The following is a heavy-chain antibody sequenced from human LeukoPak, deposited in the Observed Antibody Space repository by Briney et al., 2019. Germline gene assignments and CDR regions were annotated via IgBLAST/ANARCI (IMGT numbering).Heavy chain of an antibody. CDR2: IIPILGIA. D-gene: IGHD4-23*01. V-gene: IGHV1-69*04. Sequence: SVKVSCKASGGTFSSYAISWVRQAPGQGLEWMGRIIPILGIANYAQKFQGSVTITADKSTSTAYMELSSLRSEDTAVYYCARDYGGGHFDYWGQGTLVTVSS. CDR3: ARDYGGGHFDY. CDR1: GGTFSSYA. J-gene: IGHJ4*02.